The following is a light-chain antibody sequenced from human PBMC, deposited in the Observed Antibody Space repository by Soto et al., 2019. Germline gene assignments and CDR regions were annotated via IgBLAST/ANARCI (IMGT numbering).Light chain of an antibody. CDR3: QQYNNWPWT. CDR1: QSVSSSY. CDR2: GAS. Sequence: TKSPGTLSLSPGERATLSCRASQSVSSSYLAWYQQKPGQAPRLLIYGASTRATGIPARFSGSGSGTEFTLTISSLQSEDFAVYYCQQYNNWPWTFGQGSKVDIK. J-gene: IGKJ1*01. V-gene: IGKV3-15*01.